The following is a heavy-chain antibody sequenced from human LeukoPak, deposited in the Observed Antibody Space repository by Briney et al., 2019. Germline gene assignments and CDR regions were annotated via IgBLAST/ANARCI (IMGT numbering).Heavy chain of an antibody. CDR2: ISSGSHTI. Sequence: GGSLRLSCAASGFTFSSFGMNWVRQAPGKGLEWVSYISSGSHTIYYADSVKGRFTISSNNAKNSLYLQMNSLRDEDRAVYYCARDGHFDCWGQGTLVTVSS. CDR1: GFTFSSFG. J-gene: IGHJ4*02. CDR3: ARDGHFDC. V-gene: IGHV3-48*02.